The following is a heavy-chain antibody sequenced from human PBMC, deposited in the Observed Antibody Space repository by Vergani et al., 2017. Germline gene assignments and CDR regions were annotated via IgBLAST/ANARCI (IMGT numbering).Heavy chain of an antibody. CDR1: GFTVSSNY. V-gene: IGHV3-53*01. CDR2: IYSGGST. D-gene: IGHD6-13*01. Sequence: EVQLVESGGGLIQPGGSLRLSCAASGFTVSSNYMSWVRQAPGKGLEWVSVIYSGGSTYYADSVKGRFTISRDNSKTTLYLQMNSLRAEDTAVYYCARVQSYSSSWSSFGYFDYWGQGTLVTVSS. CDR3: ARVQSYSSSWSSFGYFDY. J-gene: IGHJ4*02.